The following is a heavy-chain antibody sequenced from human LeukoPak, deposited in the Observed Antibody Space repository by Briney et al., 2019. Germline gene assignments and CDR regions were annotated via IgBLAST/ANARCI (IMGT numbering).Heavy chain of an antibody. CDR2: IYSGGST. V-gene: IGHV3-53*01. Sequence: GGSLRLSCAASGFTVSSNYMSWVRQAPGKGLEWVSVIYSGGSTYYADSVKGRFTISRDNSKNTLYLQMNSLRAEDTAVYYCARAPQYSSGLDNWGQGTLVTVSS. J-gene: IGHJ4*02. D-gene: IGHD6-19*01. CDR1: GFTVSSNY. CDR3: ARAPQYSSGLDN.